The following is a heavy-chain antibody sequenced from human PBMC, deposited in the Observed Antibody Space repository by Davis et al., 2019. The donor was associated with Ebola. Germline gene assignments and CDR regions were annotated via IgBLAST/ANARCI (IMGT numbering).Heavy chain of an antibody. D-gene: IGHD3-9*01. Sequence: PGGSLRLSCAASGFTFDDYTMHWVRQAPGKGLEWVSLISWDGGSTYYADSVKGRFTISRDNSKNSLYLQMNSLRTEDTALYYCAKDMASGDFDWLLYYGMDVWGQGTTVTVSS. CDR2: ISWDGGST. CDR3: AKDMASGDFDWLLYYGMDV. J-gene: IGHJ6*02. V-gene: IGHV3-43*01. CDR1: GFTFDDYT.